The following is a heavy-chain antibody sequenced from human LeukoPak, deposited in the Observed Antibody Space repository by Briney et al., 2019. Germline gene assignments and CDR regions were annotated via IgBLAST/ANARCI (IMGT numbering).Heavy chain of an antibody. J-gene: IGHJ3*01. V-gene: IGHV1-18*01. Sequence: GASVNVSCKASGYTFSSYGISWVRQATGQGLERMGWISGYNGNTNYAQKLQGRVTMTTDTSTSTAYMELRSLRSDDTAVYYCARDREYSSSLSAFDVWGQGTTVTVSS. CDR2: ISGYNGNT. D-gene: IGHD6-6*01. CDR1: GYTFSSYG. CDR3: ARDREYSSSLSAFDV.